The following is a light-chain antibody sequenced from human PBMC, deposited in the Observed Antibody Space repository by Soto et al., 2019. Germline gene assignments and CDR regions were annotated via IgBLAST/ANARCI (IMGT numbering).Light chain of an antibody. J-gene: IGKJ4*01. Sequence: DIPMTQCPSTLSGSVGDRVTITCRASQTISSWLAWYQQKPGKIPNLLIYAASTLQAGVPSRFSGSGSGTDFTLTISSLQPEDVAAYYCQKYNSAPLTFGGGTKVDIK. CDR3: QKYNSAPLT. CDR2: AAS. CDR1: QTISSW. V-gene: IGKV1-27*01.